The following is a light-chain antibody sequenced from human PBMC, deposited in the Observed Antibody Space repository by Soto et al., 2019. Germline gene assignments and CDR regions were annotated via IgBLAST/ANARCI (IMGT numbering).Light chain of an antibody. V-gene: IGKV1-39*01. J-gene: IGKJ1*01. CDR1: QSITTY. CDR3: QHSGDFRWT. Sequence: DIQMTQSPSSLSASVGDRVTITCRASQSITTYLNWYRQKPGKAPKLLIYDASSLESGVPSRFSGSGSGTDFTLTISRLEPEDFAVYYCQHSGDFRWTFGQGTKVDIK. CDR2: DAS.